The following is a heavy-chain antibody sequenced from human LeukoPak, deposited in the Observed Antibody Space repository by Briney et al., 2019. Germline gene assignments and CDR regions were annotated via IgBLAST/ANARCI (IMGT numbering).Heavy chain of an antibody. CDR2: ISYDGSNK. V-gene: IGHV3-30*04. CDR1: GFTFSSYA. J-gene: IGHJ5*02. CDR3: ARDRLGLGEFDP. Sequence: GGSLRLSCAASGFTFSSYAMHWVRQAPGKGLEWVAVISYDGSNKYYADSVKGRFTISRDNSKNTLYLQMNSLRAEDTAVYYCARDRLGLGEFDPWGRGTLVTVSS. D-gene: IGHD3-16*01.